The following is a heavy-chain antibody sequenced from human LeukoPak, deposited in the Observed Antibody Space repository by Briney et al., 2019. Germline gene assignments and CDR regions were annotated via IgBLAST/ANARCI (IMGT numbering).Heavy chain of an antibody. V-gene: IGHV3-66*04. J-gene: IGHJ6*02. Sequence: GGSLRLSCAASGFTVSSNYMSWVRQAPGKGLEWVSVIYSGGSTYYADSVKGRFTISRDNSKNTLYLQMNSLRAEDTAVYYCARQDYDFWSGRTNYYYYGMDVWGQGTTVTVSS. CDR1: GFTVSSNY. D-gene: IGHD3-3*01. CDR2: IYSGGST. CDR3: ARQDYDFWSGRTNYYYYGMDV.